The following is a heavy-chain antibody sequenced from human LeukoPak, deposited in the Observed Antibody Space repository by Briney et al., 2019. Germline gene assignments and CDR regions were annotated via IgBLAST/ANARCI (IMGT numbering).Heavy chain of an antibody. J-gene: IGHJ6*02. CDR2: IIPILGIA. CDR1: GGTFSSYA. CDR3: ARKGNYYGMDV. Sequence: SVKVSCKASGGTFSSYAISWVRQAPGQGLEWMGRIIPILGIANYAQKFQGRVTITAGKSTSTAYMELSSLRSEDTAVYYCARKGNYYGMDVWGQGTTVTVSS. V-gene: IGHV1-69*04.